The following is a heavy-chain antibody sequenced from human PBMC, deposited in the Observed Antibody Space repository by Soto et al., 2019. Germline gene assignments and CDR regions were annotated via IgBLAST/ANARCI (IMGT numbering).Heavy chain of an antibody. CDR1: GFTFSSFA. CDR3: AGPGYSSQDY. J-gene: IGHJ4*02. V-gene: IGHV3-23*01. D-gene: IGHD5-18*01. Sequence: PXESLLLSCAASGFTFSSFALSWVRQAPGKGLEWVSAISGSGDGTDYADSVKGRFTISRDNSKNTLYLQMNSLRAEDTAVYYCAGPGYSSQDYWGQGALVTVSS. CDR2: ISGSGDGT.